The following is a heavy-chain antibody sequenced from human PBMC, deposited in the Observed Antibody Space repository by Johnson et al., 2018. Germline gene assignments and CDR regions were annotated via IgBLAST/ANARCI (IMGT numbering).Heavy chain of an antibody. J-gene: IGHJ4*02. V-gene: IGHV3-23*04. CDR3: AKDLAPSVGFFDY. Sequence: EVQLVESGGGLVQPGGSQRLSCAASGFIFTSYAMTWVRQAPGKGLEWVSSITASGGSTYYADSVKGRFTISRDNSNHGLYLQMNSLKVEDPAVYYCAKDLAPSVGFFDYWGQGTLVTVSS. CDR1: GFIFTSYA. D-gene: IGHD5/OR15-5a*01. CDR2: ITASGGST.